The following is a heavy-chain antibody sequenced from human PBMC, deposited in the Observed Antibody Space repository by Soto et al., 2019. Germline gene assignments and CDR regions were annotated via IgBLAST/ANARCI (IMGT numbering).Heavy chain of an antibody. D-gene: IGHD2-8*01. J-gene: IGHJ5*02. CDR2: IILALGTP. V-gene: IGHV1-69*01. CDR3: GRYCTNTKCRGGYYLDL. Sequence: QVLLVQSGAEMKQPGSSVSVSCRASGDSFTNYAFTWVRQAPGQGPEWLGGIILALGTPHYSQRFQVRLKITADESSSTVYMELGSLRLDDKAVYYCGRYCTNTKCRGGYYLDLWGQGTLLTVSS. CDR1: GDSFTNYA.